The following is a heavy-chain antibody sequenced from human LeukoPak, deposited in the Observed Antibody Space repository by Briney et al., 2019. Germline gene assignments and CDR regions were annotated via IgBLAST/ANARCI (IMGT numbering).Heavy chain of an antibody. V-gene: IGHV4-4*07. Sequence: PSETLSLTCTVSGGSISSYYWSWIRQPAGKGLDWIGRIYTSGSTNYNPSLKSRVTMSVDTSKNQFSLKLSSVTAADTAAYYCATRTHYYDSSGYEDYFDYWGQGTLVTVSS. J-gene: IGHJ4*02. CDR1: GGSISSYY. CDR2: IYTSGST. D-gene: IGHD3-22*01. CDR3: ATRTHYYDSSGYEDYFDY.